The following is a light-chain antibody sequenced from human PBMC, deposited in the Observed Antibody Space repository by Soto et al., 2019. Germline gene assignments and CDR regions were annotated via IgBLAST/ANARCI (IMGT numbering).Light chain of an antibody. V-gene: IGKV3-20*01. CDR3: HHYGSAPWT. CDR2: GAS. J-gene: IGKJ1*01. CDR1: QSVGDNL. Sequence: EIVLTQSPGTLSLSPGERATLSCRASQSVGDNLLAWYHQSPGQAPRLLLYGASSRATGIPDRFSGSGSGTDFTLTIDRLEPEDFALYFCHHYGSAPWTFGQGTEVEIK.